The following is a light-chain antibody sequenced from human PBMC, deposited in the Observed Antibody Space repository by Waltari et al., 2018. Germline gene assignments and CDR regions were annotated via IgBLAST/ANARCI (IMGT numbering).Light chain of an antibody. CDR1: SLSNYY. CDR2: GKN. Sequence: SSELTQDPAVSVALGQTVRITCQGDSLSNYYANWYLQKPGKAPLLVMYGKNNRPSGIPDRFSGSYSGDTASLTITGAQAEDEADYYCNSRDSNGNPFVFGPATKVTVL. CDR3: NSRDSNGNPFV. V-gene: IGLV3-19*01. J-gene: IGLJ1*01.